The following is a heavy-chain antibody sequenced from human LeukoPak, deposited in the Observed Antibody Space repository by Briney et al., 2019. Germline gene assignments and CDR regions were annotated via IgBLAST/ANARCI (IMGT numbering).Heavy chain of an antibody. J-gene: IGHJ4*02. CDR2: ISSSSSYI. Sequence: GGSLRLSCAASGFTFSSYAMSWVRQAPGKGLEWVSSISSSSSYIYYADSVKGRFTISRDNAKNSLYLQMNSLRAEGTAVYYCAREYCSGGSCEADYWGQGTLVTVSS. CDR3: AREYCSGGSCEADY. D-gene: IGHD2-15*01. V-gene: IGHV3-21*01. CDR1: GFTFSSYA.